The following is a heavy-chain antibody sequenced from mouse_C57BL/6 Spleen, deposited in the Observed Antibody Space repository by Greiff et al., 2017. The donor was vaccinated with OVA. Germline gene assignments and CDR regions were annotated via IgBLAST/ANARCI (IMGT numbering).Heavy chain of an antibody. J-gene: IGHJ1*03. D-gene: IGHD1-1*01. CDR3: ACNSYYGSSCGYCAV. CDR2: IDPEDGET. V-gene: IGHV14-2*01. CDR1: GFNIKDYY. Sequence: EVQLQQSGAELVKPGASVKLSCTASGFNIKDYYMHWVKQRTEQGLEWIGRIDPEDGETKYAPKFQGKATITADTSSNTAYLQLSGLTSEDTTIYYCACNSYYGSSCGYCAVWGTGTTVTVSS.